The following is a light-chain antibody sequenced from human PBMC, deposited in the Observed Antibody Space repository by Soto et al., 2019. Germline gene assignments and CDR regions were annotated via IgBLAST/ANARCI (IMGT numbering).Light chain of an antibody. CDR1: QNINNY. V-gene: IGKV1-39*01. J-gene: IGKJ4*01. Sequence: DIHMTQSPSSLSASIGDRVTLTCRASQNINNYLHWYQLKPGKAPKLLIYGASGLQSGVPSRFSGSGSGTHFTLTISSLQPEDFTTYFCQQTYNTPQTFGGGTKVDNK. CDR3: QQTYNTPQT. CDR2: GAS.